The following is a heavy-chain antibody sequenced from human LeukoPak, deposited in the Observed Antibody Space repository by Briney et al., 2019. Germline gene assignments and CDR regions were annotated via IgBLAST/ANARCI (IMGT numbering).Heavy chain of an antibody. CDR3: ARHEASDYGDFPYFDY. V-gene: IGHV4-4*07. J-gene: IGHJ4*02. Sequence: SETLSLTCTVSGGSISSYYWSWIRQPAGKGLEWIGRIYTSGSTNYNPSLKSRVTMSVDTSKNQFSLKLSSVTAADTAVYYCARHEASDYGDFPYFDYWGQGTLVTVSS. CDR1: GGSISSYY. CDR2: IYTSGST. D-gene: IGHD4-17*01.